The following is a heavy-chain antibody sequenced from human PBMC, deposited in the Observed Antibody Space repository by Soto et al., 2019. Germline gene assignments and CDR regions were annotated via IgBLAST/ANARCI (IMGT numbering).Heavy chain of an antibody. CDR3: ARASSGYDLGGDF. CDR1: GFDFGDYS. D-gene: IGHD5-12*01. Sequence: AGGSLRLSCTASGFDFGDYSFHWVRQAPGKGLEWLSYISFSSKTIYYADSVKGRFTVSRDNAKKSLYLQMHTLRVEDTAVYYCARASSGYDLGGDFWGQGTLVTVSS. V-gene: IGHV3-48*01. CDR2: ISFSSKTI. J-gene: IGHJ4*02.